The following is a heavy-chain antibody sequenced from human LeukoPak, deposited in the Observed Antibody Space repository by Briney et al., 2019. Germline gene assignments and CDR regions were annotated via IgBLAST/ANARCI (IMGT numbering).Heavy chain of an antibody. CDR2: INWNGGST. Sequence: GSPRLSCAASGFTFDNYGMSWVCQAPRKGLEWVSGINWNGGSTGYADSVKGRFTISRDDAKSFLYLQMNSLRAEDTALYYCARDGMGQQLAMQIDSWDQGTLVTVTS. V-gene: IGHV3-20*04. D-gene: IGHD6-13*01. CDR3: ARDGMGQQLAMQIDS. CDR1: GFTFDNYG. J-gene: IGHJ4*02.